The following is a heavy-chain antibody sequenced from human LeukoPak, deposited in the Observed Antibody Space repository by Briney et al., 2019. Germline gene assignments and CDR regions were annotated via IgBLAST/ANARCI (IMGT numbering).Heavy chain of an antibody. CDR3: ARVRSTLRNYYYGMDV. CDR1: RFTFSSYS. CDR2: ISSSSSYI. D-gene: IGHD5-12*01. V-gene: IGHV3-21*01. Sequence: GGSLRLSCAASRFTFSSYSMNWVRQAPGKGLEWVSSISSSSSYIYYADSVKGRFTISRDNAKNSLYLQMNSLRAEDTAVYYCARVRSTLRNYYYGMDVWGQGTTATVSS. J-gene: IGHJ6*02.